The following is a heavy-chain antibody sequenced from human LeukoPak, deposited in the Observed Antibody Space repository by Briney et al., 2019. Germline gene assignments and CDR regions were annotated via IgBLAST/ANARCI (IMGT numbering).Heavy chain of an antibody. J-gene: IGHJ4*02. CDR3: AKDHGADGWPTFEY. CDR2: ITKYDGRE. V-gene: IGHV3-23*01. CDR1: GFGVHTFA. D-gene: IGHD5-24*01. Sequence: GGSLRLSCAVSGFGVHTFAMSWVRLAPGKGLEWLASITKYDGREYYADSVRGRFTISRDTSQNELYLQMNSLRADDSAVYYCAKDHGADGWPTFEYWGRGTQVTVSS.